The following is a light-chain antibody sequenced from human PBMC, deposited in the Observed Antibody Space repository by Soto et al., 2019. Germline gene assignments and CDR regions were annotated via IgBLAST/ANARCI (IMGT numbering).Light chain of an antibody. J-gene: IGLJ3*02. CDR1: SSDVGGYNY. V-gene: IGLV2-8*01. Sequence: QSALTQPPSASGSPGQSVTISCTGTSSDVGGYNYVSWYQQHPGKAPKLMIYEVTKRPSGVPDRFSGSKSGNTASLTVSGLLAEDEADYCCSSHAGIINVVFGGGTKLTVL. CDR3: SSHAGIINVV. CDR2: EVT.